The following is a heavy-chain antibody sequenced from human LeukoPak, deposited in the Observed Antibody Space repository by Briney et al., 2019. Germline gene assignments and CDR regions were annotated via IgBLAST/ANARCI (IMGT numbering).Heavy chain of an antibody. D-gene: IGHD1-26*01. J-gene: IGHJ4*02. CDR2: IKQDGSEI. V-gene: IGHV3-7*04. CDR3: ARGMGAPDY. CDR1: GFTFSSYW. Sequence: GGSLRLSCAASGFTFSSYWMSWVRQAPGKGLEWVANIKQDGSEINYVDSVKGRFTISRDNAKNSPYLQKKSLRAEDTAVYYCARGMGAPDYWGQGTLVTVSS.